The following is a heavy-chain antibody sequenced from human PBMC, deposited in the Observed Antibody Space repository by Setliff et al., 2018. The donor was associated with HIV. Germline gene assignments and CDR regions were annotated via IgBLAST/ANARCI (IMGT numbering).Heavy chain of an antibody. CDR1: GASFSDYY. V-gene: IGHV4-34*01. CDR2: INHSGDT. Sequence: SETLSLTCAVYGASFSDYYWTWIRQSPGKGLEWIGEINHSGDTNYNPSLKSRVTLSVDLSKNQFSLNLTSVSAADTAVYYCASSTISPGWGYYYYYMDVWGKGTTVTVSS. CDR3: ASSTISPGWGYYYYYMDV. D-gene: IGHD1-26*01. J-gene: IGHJ6*03.